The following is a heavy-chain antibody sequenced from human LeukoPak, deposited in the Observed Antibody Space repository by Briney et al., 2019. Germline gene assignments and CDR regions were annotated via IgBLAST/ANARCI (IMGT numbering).Heavy chain of an antibody. CDR1: GGSFSGYY. CDR3: ARIFGRKYYFDY. Sequence: KPSETLSLTCAVYGGSFSGYYWSWIRQPPGKGLEWIGEINHSGSTNYNPSLKSRVTISVDTSKNQFSLKPSSVTAADTAVYYCARIFGRKYYFDYWGQGTLVTVSS. CDR2: INHSGST. V-gene: IGHV4-34*01. D-gene: IGHD3/OR15-3a*01. J-gene: IGHJ4*02.